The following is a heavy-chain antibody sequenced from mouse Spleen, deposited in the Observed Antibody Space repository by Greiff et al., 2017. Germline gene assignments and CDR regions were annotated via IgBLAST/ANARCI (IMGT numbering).Heavy chain of an antibody. D-gene: IGHD2-2*01. J-gene: IGHJ1*01. CDR3: ARQGYRTGRYFDV. V-gene: IGHV5-9-2*01. CDR2: ISGGGSYT. Sequence: EVQRVESGGGLVKPGGSLKLSCAASGFTFSSYGMSWVRQTPEKRLEWVATISGGGSYTYYPDSVEGRFTISRDNAKNNLYLQMSSLRSEDTALYYCARQGYRTGRYFDVWGAGTTVTVSS. CDR1: GFTFSSYG.